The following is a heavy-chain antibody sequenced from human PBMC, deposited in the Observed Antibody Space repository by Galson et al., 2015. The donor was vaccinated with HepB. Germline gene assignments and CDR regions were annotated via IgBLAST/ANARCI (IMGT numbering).Heavy chain of an antibody. Sequence: SVKVSCKASGYTFTSYAMHWVRQAPGQRLEWMGWINAGNGNTKYSQKFQGRVTITRDTSASTAYMELSSLRSEDTAVYYCARALNYYYYYGMDVWGQGTTVTVSS. CDR3: ARALNYYYYYGMDV. CDR1: GYTFTSYA. V-gene: IGHV1-3*01. CDR2: INAGNGNT. J-gene: IGHJ6*02.